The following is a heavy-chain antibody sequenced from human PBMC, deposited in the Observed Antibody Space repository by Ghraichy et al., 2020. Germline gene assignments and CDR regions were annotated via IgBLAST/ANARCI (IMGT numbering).Heavy chain of an antibody. CDR1: GFTFSSYA. V-gene: IGHV3-7*01. Sequence: GGSLRLSCAASGFTFSSYAMSWVRQAPGKGLEWVANINESGSAKYYVDSVKGRFTISRDNSKNSLYLQMNSLRAEDTAVYYCARGRDAFDFWGQGKMVTVSS. CDR3: ARGRDAFDF. CDR2: INESGSAK. J-gene: IGHJ3*01.